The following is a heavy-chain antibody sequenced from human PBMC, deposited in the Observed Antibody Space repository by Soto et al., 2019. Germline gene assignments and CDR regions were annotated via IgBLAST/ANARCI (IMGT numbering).Heavy chain of an antibody. Sequence: SETLSLTCTVSGGSISSSSYYWGWIRQPPGKGLEWIGSIYYSGSTYYNPSLKSRVTISVDTSKNQFSLKLSSVTAADTAVYYCSRGGSYGHPTLNYWGQGTLVTVSS. CDR3: SRGGSYGHPTLNY. D-gene: IGHD5-18*01. CDR1: GGSISSSSYY. J-gene: IGHJ4*02. V-gene: IGHV4-39*01. CDR2: IYYSGST.